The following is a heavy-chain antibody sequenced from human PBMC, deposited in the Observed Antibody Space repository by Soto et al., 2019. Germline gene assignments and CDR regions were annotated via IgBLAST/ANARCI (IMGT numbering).Heavy chain of an antibody. CDR2: MNTNSDDT. V-gene: IGHV1-8*01. Sequence: ASVKVSCKTSGYTFTSYDINWVRQAPGQGLEWVGWMNTNSDDTRSAQKFRGRLTLTRDRSMRAVYMKLSNLRPDDSAVYYCAREWSAAGHFYGMDVWGQGTTVTVSS. CDR3: AREWSAAGHFYGMDV. D-gene: IGHD6-13*01. CDR1: GYTFTSYD. J-gene: IGHJ6*02.